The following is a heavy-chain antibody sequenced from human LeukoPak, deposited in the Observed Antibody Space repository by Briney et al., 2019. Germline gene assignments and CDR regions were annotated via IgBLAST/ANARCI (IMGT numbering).Heavy chain of an antibody. V-gene: IGHV3-11*04. Sequence: PGGSLRLSCAASGFTFSDYYMSWIRQAPGKGLEWVSYISSSGSTIYYADSVKGRFTISRDNAKNSLYLQMNSLRAEDTAVHYCARGRRGYSYGTRGGAGVVSYYYYMDVWGKGTTVTVSS. CDR2: ISSSGSTI. CDR3: ARGRRGYSYGTRGGAGVVSYYYYMDV. CDR1: GFTFSDYY. J-gene: IGHJ6*03. D-gene: IGHD5-18*01.